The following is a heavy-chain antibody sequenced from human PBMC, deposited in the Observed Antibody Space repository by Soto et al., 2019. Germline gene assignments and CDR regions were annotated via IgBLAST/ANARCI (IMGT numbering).Heavy chain of an antibody. J-gene: IGHJ3*01. CDR1: SGSISSTNW. Sequence: QVQLQESGPGLVNPSGTLSLTFAVSSGSISSTNWWSWFRQTPGKGLEWIGEIYHSGSINYNPSLKSRVTMSVDKSKNQFSLKLSSVTAADTAVYYCAIDCSSSSCYGRAFDVWGQGTMVTVSS. CDR3: AIDCSSSSCYGRAFDV. CDR2: IYHSGSI. D-gene: IGHD2-2*01. V-gene: IGHV4-4*02.